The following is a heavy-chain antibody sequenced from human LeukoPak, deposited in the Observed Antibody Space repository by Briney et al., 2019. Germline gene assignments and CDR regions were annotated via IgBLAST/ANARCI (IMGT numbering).Heavy chain of an antibody. CDR1: GGSINSSNNY. CDR3: ARDLYPMGEQQLVYFDY. Sequence: PSETLSLTCTVSGGSINSSNNYWGWIRQPPGKGLEWIGTIFYSGSTYYNPSLKSRVTISGDTSKNQFSLKLSSVTAADTAVYYCARDLYPMGEQQLVYFDYWGQGTLVTVSS. V-gene: IGHV4-39*02. J-gene: IGHJ4*02. CDR2: IFYSGST. D-gene: IGHD6-13*01.